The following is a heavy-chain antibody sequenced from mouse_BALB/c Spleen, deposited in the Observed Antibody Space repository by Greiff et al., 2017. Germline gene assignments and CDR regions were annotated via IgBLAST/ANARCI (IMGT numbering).Heavy chain of an antibody. CDR3: ARRNYGNDY. D-gene: IGHD2-1*01. Sequence: DVQLVESGGGLVQPGGSRKLSCAASGFTFSSFGMHWVRQAPEKGLEWVAYISSGSSTIYYADTVKGRFTISRDNPKNTLFLQMTSLRSEDTAMYYCARRNYGNDYWGQGTTLTVSS. CDR1: GFTFSSFG. V-gene: IGHV5-17*02. CDR2: ISSGSSTI. J-gene: IGHJ2*01.